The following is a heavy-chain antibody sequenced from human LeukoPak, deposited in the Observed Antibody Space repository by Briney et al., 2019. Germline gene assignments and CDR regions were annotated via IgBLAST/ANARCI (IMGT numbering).Heavy chain of an antibody. J-gene: IGHJ4*02. CDR3: AEAPFLAAAGYLDY. CDR1: GFTFSSYG. V-gene: IGHV3-30*18. Sequence: PGRSLRLSCAASGFTFSSYGMHWVRQAPGKGLEWVAVVSYDGRNNYYGDSVKGRFTISRDNAKNSLYLQMNSLRAEDTALYYCAEAPFLAAAGYLDYWGQGTLVTVSS. D-gene: IGHD6-13*01. CDR2: VSYDGRNN.